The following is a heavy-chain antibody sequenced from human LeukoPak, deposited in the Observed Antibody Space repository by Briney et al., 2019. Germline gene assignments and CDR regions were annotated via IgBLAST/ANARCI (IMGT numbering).Heavy chain of an antibody. V-gene: IGHV3-21*01. D-gene: IGHD1-26*01. Sequence: GGSLRLSCAASGFTFSSYSMNWVRQAPGKGLEWVSSISSSSSYIYYADSVKGRFTISRDNAKNSLYLQMNSLRAEDTAVYYCARAGPQTGSYNSPRFDYWGQGILVTVSS. CDR2: ISSSSSYI. J-gene: IGHJ4*02. CDR3: ARAGPQTGSYNSPRFDY. CDR1: GFTFSSYS.